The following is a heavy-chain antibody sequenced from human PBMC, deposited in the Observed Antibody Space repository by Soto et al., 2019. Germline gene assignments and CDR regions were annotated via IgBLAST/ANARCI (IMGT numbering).Heavy chain of an antibody. CDR1: GFTFSSYA. CDR2: ISDDGSNK. Sequence: QVQLVESGGGVVQPGRSLRLSCAASGFTFSSYAMHWVRQAPGKGLEWVAVISDDGSNKYYADSVKGRFTISRDNSKNTLYLQMNSLRAEDTAVYYCASIFGVVISFDYWGQGTLVTVSS. D-gene: IGHD3-3*02. V-gene: IGHV3-30-3*01. CDR3: ASIFGVVISFDY. J-gene: IGHJ4*02.